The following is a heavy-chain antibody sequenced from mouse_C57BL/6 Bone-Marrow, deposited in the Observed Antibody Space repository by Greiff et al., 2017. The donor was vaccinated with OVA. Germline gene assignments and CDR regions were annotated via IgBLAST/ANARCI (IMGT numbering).Heavy chain of an antibody. V-gene: IGHV1-69*01. CDR2: IDPSDSYT. J-gene: IGHJ2*01. CDR3: ARERGAYYSNYVLDY. CDR1: GYTFTSYW. D-gene: IGHD2-5*01. Sequence: VQLQQPGAELVMPGASVKLSCKASGYTFTSYWMHWVKQRPGQGLEWIGEIDPSDSYTNYNQKFKGKSTLTVDKSSSTAYMQLSSLTSEDSAVYYCARERGAYYSNYVLDYWGQGTTLTVSS.